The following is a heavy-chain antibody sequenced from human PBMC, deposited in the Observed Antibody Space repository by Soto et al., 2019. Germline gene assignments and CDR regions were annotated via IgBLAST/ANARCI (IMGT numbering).Heavy chain of an antibody. V-gene: IGHV4-59*08. CDR3: ARQRRGLDY. CDR1: GGSISNYD. Sequence: PSGTLSLTCAASGGSISNYDCSWIRQPPGKGLQWIGYIFSSGSTNYNPPPKSRVTISVNTSKSQLSLNLNAVSSADTGVYRCARQRRGLDYWGQGSLVTVSS. J-gene: IGHJ4*02. CDR2: IFSSGST. D-gene: IGHD3-16*01.